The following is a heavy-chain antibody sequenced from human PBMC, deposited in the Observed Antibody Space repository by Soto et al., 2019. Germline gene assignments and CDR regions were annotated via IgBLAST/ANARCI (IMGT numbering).Heavy chain of an antibody. D-gene: IGHD3-3*01. J-gene: IGHJ4*02. CDR1: GFTFGDYA. Sequence: PGGSLRLSCTASGFTFGDYAMSWVRQAPGKGLEWVGFIRSKAYGGTTEYAASVKGRFTISRDDSKSIAYLQMNSLKTEDTAVYYCTRPRSSIFGVVMVYWGQGTLVTVSS. V-gene: IGHV3-49*04. CDR2: IRSKAYGGTT. CDR3: TRPRSSIFGVVMVY.